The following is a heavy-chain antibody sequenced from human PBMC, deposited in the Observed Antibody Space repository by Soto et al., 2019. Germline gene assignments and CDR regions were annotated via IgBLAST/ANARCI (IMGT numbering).Heavy chain of an antibody. CDR1: GFTFDDYA. CDR3: AKDILFSGQQLGKPNTDY. CDR2: ISWNSGSI. V-gene: IGHV3-9*01. D-gene: IGHD6-13*01. J-gene: IGHJ4*02. Sequence: GGSLRLSCAASGFTFDDYAMHWVRQAPGMGLEWVSGISWNSGSIGYADSVKGRFTISRDNAKNSLYLQMNSLRAEDTALYYCAKDILFSGQQLGKPNTDYWGQGTLVTVSS.